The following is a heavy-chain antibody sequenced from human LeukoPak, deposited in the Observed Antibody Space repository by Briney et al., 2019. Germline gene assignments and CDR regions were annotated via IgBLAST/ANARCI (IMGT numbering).Heavy chain of an antibody. Sequence: PGGSLRLSCVASGFSFSVYAMSWVRQAPGKGLEWVSGISGSGGRTYSADSVKGRFTISRDNSRKTLYLQMNSLRAEDTAVYYCARGGGNFDRSGYHEYYFDYWGQGTLVTVSS. V-gene: IGHV3-23*01. D-gene: IGHD3-22*01. CDR2: ISGSGGRT. CDR3: ARGGGNFDRSGYHEYYFDY. J-gene: IGHJ4*02. CDR1: GFSFSVYA.